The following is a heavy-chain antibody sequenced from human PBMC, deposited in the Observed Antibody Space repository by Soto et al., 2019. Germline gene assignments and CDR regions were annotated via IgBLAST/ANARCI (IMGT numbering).Heavy chain of an antibody. CDR2: NNHSGST. V-gene: IGHV4-34*01. CDR1: GGSFSGYY. CDR3: ASLTGDQADWFDP. D-gene: IGHD7-27*01. Sequence: QVQLQQWGAGLLKPSETLSLTCAVYGGSFSGYYWSWIRQPPGKGLEWIGENNHSGSTNYNPSLKSRVTISVDTSKNQLSLKLSSVTAADTAVYYCASLTGDQADWFDPWGQGTLVTVAS. J-gene: IGHJ5*02.